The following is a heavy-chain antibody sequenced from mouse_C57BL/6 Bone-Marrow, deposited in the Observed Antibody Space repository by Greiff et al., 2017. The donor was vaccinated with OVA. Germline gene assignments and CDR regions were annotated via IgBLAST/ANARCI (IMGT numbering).Heavy chain of an antibody. CDR2: IHPNSGST. D-gene: IGHD1-1*01. CDR3: KGGYGSSVWYFDV. Sequence: VQLQQPGAELVKPGASVKLSCKASGYTFTSYWMHWVKQRPGQGLEWIGMIHPNSGSTNYNEKFKSKATLTVDKSSSTAYMQLSSLTSEDSAVYYCKGGYGSSVWYFDVWGTGTTVTVSS. V-gene: IGHV1-64*01. CDR1: GYTFTSYW. J-gene: IGHJ1*03.